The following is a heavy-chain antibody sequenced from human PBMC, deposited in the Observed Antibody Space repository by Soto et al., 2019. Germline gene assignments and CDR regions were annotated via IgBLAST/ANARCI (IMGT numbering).Heavy chain of an antibody. Sequence: QVQLQQWGAGLLKPSETLSLTCAVYGGSFTDYYWSWIRQSPGKGLEWLGEINHSGSTNYNPSPKSRAAISVDTSKKHVSLKLSSVIASDTDVYYCARLDDSGSYSRWFDPWGQGTLVTVSS. V-gene: IGHV4-34*01. CDR1: GGSFTDYY. CDR2: INHSGST. CDR3: ARLDDSGSYSRWFDP. D-gene: IGHD1-26*01. J-gene: IGHJ5*02.